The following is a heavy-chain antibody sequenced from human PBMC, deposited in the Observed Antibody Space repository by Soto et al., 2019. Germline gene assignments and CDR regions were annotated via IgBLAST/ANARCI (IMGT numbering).Heavy chain of an antibody. CDR1: GGTFSSYT. D-gene: IGHD6-6*01. CDR3: AQGSAADSSSSGMGKIYYYYYYMDV. V-gene: IGHV1-69*02. Sequence: SVKVSCKASGGTFSSYTISRVRQAPGQGLEWMGRIIPILGIANYAQKFQGRVTITADKSTSTAYMELSSLRSEDTAVYYCAQGSAADSSSSGMGKIYYYYYYMDVWGKGTTVTVSS. CDR2: IIPILGIA. J-gene: IGHJ6*03.